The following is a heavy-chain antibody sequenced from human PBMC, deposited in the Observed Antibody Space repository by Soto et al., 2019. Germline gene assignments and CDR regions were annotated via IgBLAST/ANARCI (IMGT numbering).Heavy chain of an antibody. Sequence: PSETLSLTCTVSGGSISSYYWSWIRQPPGKGLEWIGYIYYSGSTNYNPSLKSRVTISVDTSKNQFPLKLSSVTAADTAVYYCARALILLVNNIQNVFDIWAKGQWSPSPQ. CDR2: IYYSGST. V-gene: IGHV4-59*01. CDR1: GGSISSYY. CDR3: ARALILLVNNIQNVFDI. D-gene: IGHD3-9*01. J-gene: IGHJ3*02.